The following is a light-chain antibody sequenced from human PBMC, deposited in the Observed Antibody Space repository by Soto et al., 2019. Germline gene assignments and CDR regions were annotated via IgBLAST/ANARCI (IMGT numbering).Light chain of an antibody. V-gene: IGKV3-20*01. Sequence: EIVLTQSPGTLSLSLGERATLSCRASQSVSSCYLAWYQQKPGQAPRLLIYGASTRATGVPDRFSGSGSGTDFTLTISRLEPEDVAVYYCQKYSSSPGTFGQGTKVEIK. CDR2: GAS. CDR1: QSVSSCY. CDR3: QKYSSSPGT. J-gene: IGKJ1*01.